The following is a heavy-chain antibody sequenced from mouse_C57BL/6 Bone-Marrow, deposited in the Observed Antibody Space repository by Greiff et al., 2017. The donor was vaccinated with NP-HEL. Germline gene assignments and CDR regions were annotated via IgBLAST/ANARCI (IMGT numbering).Heavy chain of an antibody. V-gene: IGHV7-3*01. D-gene: IGHD2-4*01. J-gene: IGHJ4*01. Sequence: EVKVVDSGGGLVQPGGSLSLSCAASGFTFTDHYMRWVRQPPGKALEWLGFIRNKANGYPSEYSASVKGRFTISRDNSQSILYLQMNALRSEDRATYYCARSIYDDYADDPCYAMGYWGQGTSVTVSS. CDR3: ARSIYDDYADDPCYAMGY. CDR1: GFTFTDHY. CDR2: IRNKANGYPS.